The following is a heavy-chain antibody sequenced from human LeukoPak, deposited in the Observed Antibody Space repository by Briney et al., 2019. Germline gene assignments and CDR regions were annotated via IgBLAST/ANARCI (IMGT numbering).Heavy chain of an antibody. J-gene: IGHJ6*02. Sequence: GRSLRLSCAASGLTFSSYGMHWVRQAPGKGLEWVAVISYDGSNKYYADSVKGRFTISRDNSKNTLYLQMNSLRAEDTAVYYCAKVQQLVSNYYYYGMDVWGQGTTVTVSS. CDR3: AKVQQLVSNYYYYGMDV. D-gene: IGHD6-13*01. CDR2: ISYDGSNK. CDR1: GLTFSSYG. V-gene: IGHV3-30*18.